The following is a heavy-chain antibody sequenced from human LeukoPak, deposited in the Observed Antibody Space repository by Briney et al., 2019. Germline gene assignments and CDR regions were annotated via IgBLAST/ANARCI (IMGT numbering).Heavy chain of an antibody. Sequence: GASVKVSCKASGGTFSSYAISWVRQAPGQGLEWMGGIIPIFGTANYAQKFQGRVTITADESTSTAYMELSSLRAEDTAVYYCARGGRYRRFGFDYWGQGTLVTVSS. J-gene: IGHJ4*02. CDR2: IIPIFGTA. D-gene: IGHD1-26*01. CDR3: ARGGRYRRFGFDY. V-gene: IGHV1-69*13. CDR1: GGTFSSYA.